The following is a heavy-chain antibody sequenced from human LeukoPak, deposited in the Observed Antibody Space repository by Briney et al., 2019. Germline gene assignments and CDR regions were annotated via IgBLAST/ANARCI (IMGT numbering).Heavy chain of an antibody. CDR1: GGSFSGNY. D-gene: IGHD3-22*01. J-gene: IGHJ4*02. Sequence: SETLSLTCAVYGGSFSGNYWSWIRQPPGKGLEWIGDINHSGTTNYSPSLKSRVTISVDTSKNQFSLKLGSVTAADTAVFYCARRTGTYYYDSSGYPPWRYYFDYWGQGTLVTVSP. CDR2: INHSGTT. CDR3: ARRTGTYYYDSSGYPPWRYYFDY. V-gene: IGHV4-34*01.